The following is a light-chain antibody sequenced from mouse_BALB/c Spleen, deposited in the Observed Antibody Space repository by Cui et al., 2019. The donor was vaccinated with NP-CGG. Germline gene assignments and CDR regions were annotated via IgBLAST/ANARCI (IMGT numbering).Light chain of an antibody. V-gene: IGLV1*01. J-gene: IGLJ1*01. CDR1: TGAVTTSNY. CDR2: GTN. Sequence: QAVVTQESALTTSPGETVTLTCRSSTGAVTTSNYANWVREKPDHLFTGLIGGTNNRASGVPARFSGSLIGDKAALTITGAQTEDEAIYFCALWYSNHWVFGGGTKLTVL. CDR3: ALWYSNHWV.